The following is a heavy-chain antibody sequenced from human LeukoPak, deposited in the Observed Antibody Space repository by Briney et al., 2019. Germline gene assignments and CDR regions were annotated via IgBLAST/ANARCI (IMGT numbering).Heavy chain of an antibody. CDR3: ARGPPNWGMVGY. CDR2: MSPNSGNT. V-gene: IGHV1-8*01. CDR1: GYTFINYD. Sequence: ASVKVSCKTSGYTFINYDINWVRQATGQGLEWMGWMSPNSGNTGYAQKFQGRVTMTRNTSISTAYMELSSLTFEDTAVYYCARGPPNWGMVGYWGQGTLVTVSS. D-gene: IGHD7-27*01. J-gene: IGHJ4*02.